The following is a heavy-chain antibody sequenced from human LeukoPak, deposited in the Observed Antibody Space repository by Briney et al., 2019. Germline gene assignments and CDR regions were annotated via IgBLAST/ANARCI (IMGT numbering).Heavy chain of an antibody. J-gene: IGHJ4*02. Sequence: GRSLRLSCAASGFTFSSYGMHWVRQAPGKGLEWVAVISYDGSNKYYADSVKGRFTISRDNSKNTLYLQMNSLRAEDTAVYYCAKEATYYYDSSGYYYIDHFDYWGQGTLVTVSS. CDR2: ISYDGSNK. D-gene: IGHD3-22*01. V-gene: IGHV3-30*18. CDR1: GFTFSSYG. CDR3: AKEATYYYDSSGYYYIDHFDY.